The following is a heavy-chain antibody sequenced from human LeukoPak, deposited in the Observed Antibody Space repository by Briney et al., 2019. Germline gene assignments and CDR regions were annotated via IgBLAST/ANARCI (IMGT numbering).Heavy chain of an antibody. CDR3: ARHRYSSGWPRSHWFDP. CDR1: GGSISSYF. J-gene: IGHJ5*02. CDR2: IYYSGGT. V-gene: IGHV4-59*08. D-gene: IGHD6-19*01. Sequence: SETLPLTCTVSGGSISSYFWSWIRQPPGKGLEWIGYIYYSGGTNYNPSLKSRVTISVDTSKNQFSLKLSSVTAADTAVYYCARHRYSSGWPRSHWFDPWGQGTLVTVSS.